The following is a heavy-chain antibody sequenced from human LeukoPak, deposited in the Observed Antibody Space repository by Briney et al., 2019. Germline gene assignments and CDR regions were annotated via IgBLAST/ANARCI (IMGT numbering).Heavy chain of an antibody. CDR1: GSTFSTYA. CDR2: MSGNGANT. J-gene: IGHJ4*02. Sequence: PGGSLRLSCSASGSTFSTYAMSWVRQAPGKGLEWVSAMSGNGANTYYTDSMKGRFTISRDNSKNTLYLQMNSLRAEDTAVYYCAREGPYNWNDGYWGQGALVTVSS. CDR3: AREGPYNWNDGY. D-gene: IGHD1-1*01. V-gene: IGHV3-23*01.